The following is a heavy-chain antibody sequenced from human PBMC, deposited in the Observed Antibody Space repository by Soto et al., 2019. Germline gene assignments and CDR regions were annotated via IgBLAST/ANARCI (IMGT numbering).Heavy chain of an antibody. D-gene: IGHD3-10*01. CDR1: GGSISSGDYY. Sequence: LSLTCTVSGGSISSGDYYWSWIRQPPGKGLVWIGYIYYSGSTYYNPSLKSRVTISVDTSKSQFSLKLSSVTAADTAVYYCARDRPTRVRGGYHDAFDIWGQGTMVTVSS. J-gene: IGHJ3*02. CDR3: ARDRPTRVRGGYHDAFDI. CDR2: IYYSGST. V-gene: IGHV4-30-4*01.